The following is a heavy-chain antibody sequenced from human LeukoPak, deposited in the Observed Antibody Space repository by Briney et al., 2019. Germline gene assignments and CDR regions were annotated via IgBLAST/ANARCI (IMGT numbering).Heavy chain of an antibody. D-gene: IGHD5-18*01. V-gene: IGHV4-38-2*01. CDR1: GYSISSGYY. CDR2: IYHSGST. CDR3: ARLYREGYSYGFPHYLDY. Sequence: PSETLSLTCAVSGYSISSGYYWGWIRQPPGKGLEWIGSIYHSGSTYYNPSLKSRVTISVDTSKNQFSLKLSSVTAVDTAVYYCARLYREGYSYGFPHYLDYWGQGTLVTVSS. J-gene: IGHJ4*02.